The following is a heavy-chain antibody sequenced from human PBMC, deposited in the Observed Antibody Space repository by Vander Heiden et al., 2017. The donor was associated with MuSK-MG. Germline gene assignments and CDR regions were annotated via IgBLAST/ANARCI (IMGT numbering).Heavy chain of an antibody. CDR1: GFTFITYA. V-gene: IGHV3-23*01. J-gene: IGHJ6*02. Sequence: EVQLLESGGGLVQPGGSLRLSCAASGFTFITYAMSWVRQAPGKGLEWVSAFSGSGGTTYYADSVKGRFAISRDNSKNTLYLQMNSLRAEDTAVYYCARGTDTARGIYYYYGLDVWGQGTTVIVSS. CDR3: ARGTDTARGIYYYYGLDV. CDR2: FSGSGGTT. D-gene: IGHD5-18*01.